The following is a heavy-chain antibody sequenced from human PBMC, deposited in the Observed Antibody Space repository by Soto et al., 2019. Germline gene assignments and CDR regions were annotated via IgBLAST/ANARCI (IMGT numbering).Heavy chain of an antibody. Sequence: GGSLRLSCAASGFTFSSYAMSWVRQAPGKGLEWVSAISGSGGSTYYADSVKGRFTISRDNSKNTLYLQMNSLRAEDTAVYYCAKDLKPGSYYEFYYYYGMDVWGQGTTVTVSS. CDR3: AKDLKPGSYYEFYYYYGMDV. CDR1: GFTFSSYA. V-gene: IGHV3-23*01. J-gene: IGHJ6*02. CDR2: ISGSGGST. D-gene: IGHD1-26*01.